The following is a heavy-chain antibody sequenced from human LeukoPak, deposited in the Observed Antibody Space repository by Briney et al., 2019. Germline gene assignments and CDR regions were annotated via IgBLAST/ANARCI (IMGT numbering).Heavy chain of an antibody. CDR3: AREAPTGYFDY. CDR2: IYSGGST. CDR1: GFTVSSNY. V-gene: IGHV3-53*01. Sequence: PGGSLRLSCAASGFTVSSNYMSWVRQAPGKGLEWVSVIYSGGSTYYADSVKGRFTISRDNSKNTLYLQMNSLRAEDTAVYYCAREAPTGYFDYWGQGTLVTVSS. J-gene: IGHJ4*02.